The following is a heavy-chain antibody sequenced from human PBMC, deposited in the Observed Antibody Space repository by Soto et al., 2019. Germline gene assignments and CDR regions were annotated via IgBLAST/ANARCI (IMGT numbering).Heavy chain of an antibody. V-gene: IGHV4-34*01. Sequence: KASETLSLTCAVYGGSLSGYYWSWIRQPPGKGLEWSGEINHSGSTNYNPSLKSRVTISVDTSRNQFSLKLSSVTAADTAVYYCARTGGVVVITNYFDYWGQGTLVTVSS. D-gene: IGHD3-22*01. CDR1: GGSLSGYY. J-gene: IGHJ4*02. CDR2: INHSGST. CDR3: ARTGGVVVITNYFDY.